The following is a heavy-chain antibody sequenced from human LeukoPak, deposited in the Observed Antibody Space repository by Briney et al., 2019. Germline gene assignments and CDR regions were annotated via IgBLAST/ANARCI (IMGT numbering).Heavy chain of an antibody. CDR1: GGSISSGGYY. V-gene: IGHV4-31*03. CDR2: IHYSGST. D-gene: IGHD3-22*01. CDR3: ARYPEEGIHYYDSSGYSP. Sequence: PSETLSLTCTVSGGSISSGGYYWSWIRQHPGKGLEWIGYIHYSGSTYYNPSLKSRVTISVDTSKNQFSLKLSSVTAADTAVYYCARYPEEGIHYYDSSGYSPWGQGTLVTVSS. J-gene: IGHJ5*02.